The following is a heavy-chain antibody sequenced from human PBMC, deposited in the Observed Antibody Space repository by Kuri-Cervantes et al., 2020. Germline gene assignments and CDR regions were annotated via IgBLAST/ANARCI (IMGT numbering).Heavy chain of an antibody. D-gene: IGHD3-10*01. Sequence: ASVKVSCKASGYTFPTYDVNWVRQASGQGLEWMGWMNPNSGNTVYAQKFQGRVTMTRNTSISTAYMELSSLRSEDTAVYYCARGRMVRGAKPLFWFDPWGQGTLVTVSS. CDR3: ARGRMVRGAKPLFWFDP. V-gene: IGHV1-8*01. J-gene: IGHJ5*02. CDR2: MNPNSGNT. CDR1: GYTFPTYD.